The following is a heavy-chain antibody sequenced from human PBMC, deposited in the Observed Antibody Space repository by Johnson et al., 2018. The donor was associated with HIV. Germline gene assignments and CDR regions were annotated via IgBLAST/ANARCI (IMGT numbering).Heavy chain of an antibody. Sequence: QMLLVESGGGVVQPGTSLRLACAASGFNFSDHYMTWIRQAPGKGLEWVSYISSGGRTLYYADSVKGRFTISRDNSKNTLYLQMNSLRAEDTAVYYCARSMTTVTVAFDIWGQGTMVTVSS. D-gene: IGHD4-17*01. CDR1: GFNFSDHY. J-gene: IGHJ3*02. CDR3: ARSMTTVTVAFDI. V-gene: IGHV3-11*04. CDR2: ISSGGRTL.